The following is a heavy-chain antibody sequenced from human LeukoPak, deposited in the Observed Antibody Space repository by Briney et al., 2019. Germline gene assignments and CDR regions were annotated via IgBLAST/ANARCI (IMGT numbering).Heavy chain of an antibody. V-gene: IGHV1-18*01. D-gene: IGHD2-2*01. CDR3: ARDLRLFPGGSVPAAPWYFDY. CDR1: GYTFTSYG. CDR2: ISAYNGNT. Sequence: ASVKVSCKASGYTFTSYGISWVRQAPGQGLEWMGWISAYNGNTNYAQKLKGRVTMTTDTSTSTAYMELRSLRSDDTAVYYCARDLRLFPGGSVPAAPWYFDYWGQGTLVTVSS. J-gene: IGHJ4*02.